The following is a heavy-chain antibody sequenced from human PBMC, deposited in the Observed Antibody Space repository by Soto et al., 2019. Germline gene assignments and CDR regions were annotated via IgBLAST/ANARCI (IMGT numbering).Heavy chain of an antibody. CDR3: ASVGGINWFDP. J-gene: IGHJ5*02. CDR2: IYYSGST. Sequence: SETLSLTCTVSGGSISSYYWSWIRQPPGKGLEWIGYIYYSGSTYYNPSLKSRVTISVDTSKNQFSLKLSSVTAADTAVYYCASVGGINWFDPWGQGTLVTVSS. D-gene: IGHD3-16*01. CDR1: GGSISSYY. V-gene: IGHV4-59*12.